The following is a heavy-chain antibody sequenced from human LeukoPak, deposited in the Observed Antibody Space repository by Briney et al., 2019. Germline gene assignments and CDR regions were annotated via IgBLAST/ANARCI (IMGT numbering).Heavy chain of an antibody. CDR1: GGTFSSYA. CDR3: ARAQTRYCSGGSCRRPYYYYGMDV. J-gene: IGHJ6*02. CDR2: IIPILGIA. V-gene: IGHV1-69*04. D-gene: IGHD2-15*01. Sequence: SVKVSCKASGGTFSSYAISWVRQAPGQGLEWMGRIIPILGIANYAQKFQGRVTITADKSTSTAYMELSSLRSEDTAVYYCARAQTRYCSGGSCRRPYYYYGMDVWGQGTTVTVSS.